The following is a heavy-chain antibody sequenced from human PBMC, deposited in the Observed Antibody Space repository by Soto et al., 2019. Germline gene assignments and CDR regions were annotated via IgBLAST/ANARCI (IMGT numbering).Heavy chain of an antibody. Sequence: SETLSLTSTVSGGSISSYYWSWIRQPPGKGLEWIGYIYYSGSTNYNPTLKSRVTISVDTSKNQFSLKLSSVTAADTAVYYCARVRDSSGYYYFDYWGQGTLVTVSS. CDR2: IYYSGST. CDR3: ARVRDSSGYYYFDY. J-gene: IGHJ4*02. CDR1: GGSISSYY. V-gene: IGHV4-59*01. D-gene: IGHD3-22*01.